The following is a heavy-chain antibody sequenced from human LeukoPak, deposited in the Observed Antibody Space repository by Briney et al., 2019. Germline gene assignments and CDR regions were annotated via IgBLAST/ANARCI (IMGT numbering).Heavy chain of an antibody. J-gene: IGHJ2*01. V-gene: IGHV3-21*01. CDR1: GFTFSSYS. CDR3: AKDLQYSRPWYFDL. CDR2: ISTSSGYM. Sequence: GGSLRLSCAASGFTFSSYSMNWVRQAPGKGLEWVSFISTSSGYMYYADSVKGRFTISRDNAKNSMYLQMNSLRAEDAAVYYCAKDLQYSRPWYFDLWGRGTLVPVSS. D-gene: IGHD6-13*01.